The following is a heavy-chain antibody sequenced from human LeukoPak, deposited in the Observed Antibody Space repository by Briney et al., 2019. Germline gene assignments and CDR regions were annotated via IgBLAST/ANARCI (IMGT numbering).Heavy chain of an antibody. CDR2: IVVGSGNT. Sequence: GTSVKVSCKASGFTFTSSAMQWVRQARGQRLEWIGWIVVGSGNTNYAQKFQERVTITRDMSTSTAYMELSSPRSEDTAVYYCAAGYYDSSGLRYYYMDVWGKGTTVTVSS. CDR3: AAGYYDSSGLRYYYMDV. CDR1: GFTFTSSA. V-gene: IGHV1-58*02. D-gene: IGHD3-22*01. J-gene: IGHJ6*03.